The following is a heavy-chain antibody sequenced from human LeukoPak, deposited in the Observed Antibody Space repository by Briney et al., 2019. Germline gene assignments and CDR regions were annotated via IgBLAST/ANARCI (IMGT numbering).Heavy chain of an antibody. CDR1: GFTFSSYW. D-gene: IGHD3-22*01. V-gene: IGHV3-7*01. CDR2: IKQDGSEK. Sequence: PGGSLRLSCAASGFTFSSYWMSWVRQAPGKGLEWVANIKQDGSEKYYVDSVKGRFTISRDNAKNSLYLQMNSLRAEDTAVYYCARDHYYYDSSGYYKNDLDYWGQGALVTVSS. J-gene: IGHJ4*02. CDR3: ARDHYYYDSSGYYKNDLDY.